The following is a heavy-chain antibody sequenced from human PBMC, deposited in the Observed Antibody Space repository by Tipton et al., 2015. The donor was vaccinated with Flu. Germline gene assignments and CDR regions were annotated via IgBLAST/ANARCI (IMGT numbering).Heavy chain of an antibody. CDR3: ARHTGDSVRGVIDY. CDR2: IYHSGST. D-gene: IGHD3-10*02. V-gene: IGHV4-30-2*03. Sequence: TLSLTCTVSGGFITSGGYAWTWIRQPPGKGLEWIGTIYHSGSTYYNPSLKSRLTMSVDTSKNQFSLKLSSVTAADTAVYYCARHTGDSVRGVIDYWGQGTLVTVSS. CDR1: GGFITSGGYA. J-gene: IGHJ4*02.